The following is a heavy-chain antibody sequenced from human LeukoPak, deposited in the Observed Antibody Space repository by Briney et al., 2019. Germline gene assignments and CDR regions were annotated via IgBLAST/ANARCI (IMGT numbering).Heavy chain of an antibody. V-gene: IGHV3-74*01. J-gene: IGHJ4*02. D-gene: IGHD1-26*01. CDR2: IKTDGGST. CDR3: ARATDSGSSPFDY. CDR1: GFTFSSYR. Sequence: GGSLRLSCAASGFTFSSYRMHWVRQAPGKGLVWVSLIKTDGGSTSYADSVKGRFTISRDNSKNTLYLQMNSLRAEDTAVYYCARATDSGSSPFDYWGQGTLVAVSS.